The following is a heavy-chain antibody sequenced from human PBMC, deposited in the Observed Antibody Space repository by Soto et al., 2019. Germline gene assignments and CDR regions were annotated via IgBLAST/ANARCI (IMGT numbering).Heavy chain of an antibody. Sequence: GGSLRLSCAASGFTFSNSAMVWVRQAPGKGLEWVALISYDVSYRYYADSVKGRFTISRDNSKNILYLQMNSLRADDTAVYYCAKDPEHELNWFDRWGKGNMVTVSP. CDR2: ISYDVSYR. CDR1: GFTFSNSA. CDR3: AKDPEHELNWFDR. J-gene: IGHJ5*02. V-gene: IGHV3-30*18. D-gene: IGHD1-26*01.